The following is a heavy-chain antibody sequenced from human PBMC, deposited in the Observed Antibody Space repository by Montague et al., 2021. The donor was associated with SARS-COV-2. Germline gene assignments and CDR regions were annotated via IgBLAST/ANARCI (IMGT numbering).Heavy chain of an antibody. J-gene: IGHJ5*02. V-gene: IGHV4-31*03. CDR3: ARDLGHRYVAEGLDP. CDR1: SGSISSGGSISSGGYY. CDR2: IYYSGST. D-gene: IGHD5-18*01. Sequence: TLSLTCTVSSGSISSGGSISSGGYYWSWIRQHPGKGLEWIGYIYYSGSTSYNPSLKSRVTISVDTSKNQFSLKLSSVTAADTAVYYCARDLGHRYVAEGLDPWGQGSLVTVSS.